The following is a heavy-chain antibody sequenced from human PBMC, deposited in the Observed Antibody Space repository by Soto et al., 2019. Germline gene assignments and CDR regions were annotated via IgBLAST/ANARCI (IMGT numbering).Heavy chain of an antibody. J-gene: IGHJ4*02. D-gene: IGHD2-2*01. CDR1: GGSFSGYY. V-gene: IGHV4-34*01. Sequence: SETLYLTCAVYGGSFSGYYWSWIRQPPGKGLEWIGEINHSGSTNYNPSHKSRDTISVDTSKNQFSLKMSSVTAADTAFFYCARGAGYCSSTSCYLSFFDYWGQGTLVTVS. CDR2: INHSGST. CDR3: ARGAGYCSSTSCYLSFFDY.